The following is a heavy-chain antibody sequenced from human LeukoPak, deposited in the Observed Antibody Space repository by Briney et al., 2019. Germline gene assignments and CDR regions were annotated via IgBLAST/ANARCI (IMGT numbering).Heavy chain of an antibody. Sequence: GGSLRLSCAASGFTFSSYAMHWVRQAPGKGLEYVSAISSDGGSTYYVNSVKGRFTIPRDNSKNTLYLEMNSLRAEDTAVYYCAKETQQLAQDYWGQGTLVTVSS. D-gene: IGHD6-13*01. CDR3: AKETQQLAQDY. CDR1: GFTFSSYA. V-gene: IGHV3-64*01. J-gene: IGHJ4*02. CDR2: ISSDGGST.